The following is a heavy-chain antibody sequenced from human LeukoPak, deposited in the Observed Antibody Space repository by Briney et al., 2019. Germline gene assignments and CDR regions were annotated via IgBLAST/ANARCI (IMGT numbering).Heavy chain of an antibody. CDR1: GYTFTGYY. CDR3: ARVPWYSSDKRSLSWFDP. CDR2: INPNSGDT. Sequence: ASVKVSCKASGYTFTGYYIHWVRQAPGQGLEWMGWINPNSGDTTSAQRFQGRVTMTRDTSLNTAYMELSRLTSDDTAVYYCARVPWYSSDKRSLSWFDPWGQGSLVTVSS. V-gene: IGHV1-2*02. J-gene: IGHJ5*02. D-gene: IGHD6-19*01.